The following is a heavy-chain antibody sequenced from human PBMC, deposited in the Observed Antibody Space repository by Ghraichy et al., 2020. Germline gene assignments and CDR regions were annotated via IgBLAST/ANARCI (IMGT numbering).Heavy chain of an antibody. CDR2: IKKDGSER. J-gene: IGHJ4*02. Sequence: GESLNISCVASGFTFPNFRMNWVRRAPGKGLEWVANIKKDGSERSYVDSVKGRFTISRDNAKNSLSLQMNSLRAEDTAIYYCVRGDWFDYWGQGTLVTVSS. D-gene: IGHD3-9*01. CDR3: VRGDWFDY. CDR1: GFTFPNFR. V-gene: IGHV3-7*03.